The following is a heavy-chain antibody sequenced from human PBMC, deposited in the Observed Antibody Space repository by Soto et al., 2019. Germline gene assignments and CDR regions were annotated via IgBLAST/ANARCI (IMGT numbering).Heavy chain of an antibody. J-gene: IGHJ6*02. CDR3: ARQGFGPLHGLVDV. D-gene: IGHD3-10*01. Sequence: QVQLQESGPGLVKPSETLSLSCTVSGGSISSYYWSWFRQSPGKRMEWIGYVHHSWGASYNPSLQSRVAISLDTSHSQFSLKVTSVSATATAVYYCARQGFGPLHGLVDVWGQGTTVTVS. CDR1: GGSISSYY. V-gene: IGHV4-59*08. CDR2: VHHSWGA.